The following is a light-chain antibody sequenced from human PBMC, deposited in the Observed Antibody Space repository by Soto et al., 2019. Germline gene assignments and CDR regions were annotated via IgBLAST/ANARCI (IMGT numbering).Light chain of an antibody. V-gene: IGKV3-20*01. CDR3: QEYGSSYT. J-gene: IGKJ2*01. CDR2: GAS. Sequence: EIVLTQSPGTLSLSPGERATLSCRASQSVSSSYLAWYQQKPGQAPRRLIYGASSRATGIPDRCSGSWSGTDFTLTISRLEPEDFAVYYCQEYGSSYTFGQGTKLEIK. CDR1: QSVSSSY.